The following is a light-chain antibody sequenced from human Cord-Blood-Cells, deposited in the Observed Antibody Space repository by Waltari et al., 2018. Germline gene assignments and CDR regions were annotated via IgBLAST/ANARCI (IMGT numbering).Light chain of an antibody. V-gene: IGKV1-NL1*01. CDR3: QQYYSTPYT. CDR2: AAS. Sequence: DIQMTLSPYSLSASVGDRVTITCRVSQGISNSLAWYQQQPGKAPKLLLYAASRLESGVPSRVSGSGSGTDYTLTISSRQPEDFATYYCQQYYSTPYTFGQGTKLEIK. J-gene: IGKJ2*01. CDR1: QGISNS.